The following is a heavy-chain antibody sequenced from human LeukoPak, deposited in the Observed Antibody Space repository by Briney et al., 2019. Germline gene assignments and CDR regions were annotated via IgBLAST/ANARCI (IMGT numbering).Heavy chain of an antibody. Sequence: PSETLSLTCTVSGGSISSSSYYWGWIRQPPGKGLEWIGSIYYSGSTYYNPSLKSRVTISVDTSKNQFSLKLSSVTAADTAVYYCASSRRYCNSTSCYTLRDYWGKVTLVTVSS. CDR2: IYYSGST. CDR3: ASSRRYCNSTSCYTLRDY. V-gene: IGHV4-39*01. J-gene: IGHJ4*02. CDR1: GGSISSSSYY. D-gene: IGHD2-2*02.